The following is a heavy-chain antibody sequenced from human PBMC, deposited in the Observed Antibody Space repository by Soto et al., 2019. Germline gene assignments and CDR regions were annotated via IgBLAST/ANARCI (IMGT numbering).Heavy chain of an antibody. V-gene: IGHV3-74*01. CDR2: INSDGTKT. J-gene: IGHJ5*02. CDR1: GFSFNTYW. D-gene: IGHD5-12*01. CDR3: ATVATNSYDWFDP. Sequence: EVHLVGSGGTLVQPGGSLRLSCAASGFSFNTYWMHWVRQAPGKGLVWVSRINSDGTKTTYADSVKGRFTISRDNAKNTVYLQMNSLRAEDTAVYYCATVATNSYDWFDPWGQGTLVTVSS.